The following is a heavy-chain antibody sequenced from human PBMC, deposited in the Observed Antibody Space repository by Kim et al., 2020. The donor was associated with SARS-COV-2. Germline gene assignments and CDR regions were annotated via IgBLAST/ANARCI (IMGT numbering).Heavy chain of an antibody. Sequence: GGSLRLSCAASGFTFSSYAMSWVRQAPGKGLEWVSVIYSGGSSTYYADAAKGRFTISSDKDKNTQYLQMNIMRAEDTAAYYCERGRDGSVIEYWGQGNLV. V-gene: IGHV3-23*03. CDR2: IYSGGSST. CDR3: ERGRDGSVIEY. D-gene: IGHD1-26*01. J-gene: IGHJ4*02. CDR1: GFTFSSYA.